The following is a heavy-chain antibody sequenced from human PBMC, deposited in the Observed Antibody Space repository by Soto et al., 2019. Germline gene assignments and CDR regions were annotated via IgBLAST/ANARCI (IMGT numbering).Heavy chain of an antibody. CDR3: ERGGLQLIPDY. CDR1: GGSINSDAYS. Sequence: SETLSLTCTVSGGSINSDAYSWTWLRQPPGKGLEWIGYIYHTGSTYYSPSLKSRVTISIDKSKDQFSLKLTSVTAADTAVYYCERGGLQLIPDYWGQGDLVTVSS. D-gene: IGHD1-1*01. V-gene: IGHV4-30-2*01. J-gene: IGHJ4*02. CDR2: IYHTGST.